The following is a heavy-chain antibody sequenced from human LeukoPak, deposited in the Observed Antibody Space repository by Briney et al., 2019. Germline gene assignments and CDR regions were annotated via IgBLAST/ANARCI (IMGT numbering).Heavy chain of an antibody. CDR1: GGSISNYY. CDR2: IYYSGST. CDR3: ARHSGIAAANWFDP. Sequence: PSETLSLACTVSGGSISNYYWSWIRQPPGKGLEWIGYIYYSGSTNHNPSLESRVTISVDTSKNQFSLKLSSVTAADTAVYYCARHSGIAAANWFDPWGQGTLVTVSS. J-gene: IGHJ5*02. V-gene: IGHV4-59*08. D-gene: IGHD6-13*01.